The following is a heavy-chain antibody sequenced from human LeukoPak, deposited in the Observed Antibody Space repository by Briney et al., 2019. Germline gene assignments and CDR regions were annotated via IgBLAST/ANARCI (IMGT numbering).Heavy chain of an antibody. V-gene: IGHV3-30*18. CDR3: AKDIDYGGAN. D-gene: IGHD4-23*01. Sequence: RGSLRLSCAASGFTFSNYGMHWVRQAPGKGLEWVALISYDGNNKYYSDSMKGRFTISRDNSKNTLYLQMNSLRAEDTAVYYCAKDIDYGGANWGQGTLVIV. CDR2: ISYDGNNK. CDR1: GFTFSNYG. J-gene: IGHJ4*02.